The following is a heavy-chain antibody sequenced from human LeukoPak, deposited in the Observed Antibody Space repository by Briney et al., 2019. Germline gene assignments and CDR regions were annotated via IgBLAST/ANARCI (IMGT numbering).Heavy chain of an antibody. J-gene: IGHJ4*02. CDR2: IYAAGSS. CDR1: GDSISGYY. V-gene: IGHV4-4*07. Sequence: SETLSLTCTVSGDSISGYYWAWIRQPAGKGLEWIGHIYAAGSSNYSPSFKSRVTMSIDMSNNQFSLRLNSVPAADTAMYYCARDLEDFDSPANDYWGQGTHVIVSP. CDR3: ARDLEDFDSPANDY. D-gene: IGHD2-15*01.